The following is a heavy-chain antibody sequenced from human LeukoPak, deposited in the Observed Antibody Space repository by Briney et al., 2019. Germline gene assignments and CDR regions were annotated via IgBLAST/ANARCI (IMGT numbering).Heavy chain of an antibody. CDR1: GFTFSSYA. CDR3: AKDFRGRGNWNYDAFDI. CDR2: ISGSGGST. Sequence: GGSLRLSCAASGFTFSSYAMSWVRQAPGKGLEWVSAISGSGGSTYYADSVKGRFTISRDNSKNTLYLQMNSLRAEDTAVYYCAKDFRGRGNWNYDAFDIWGQGTMVTVSS. V-gene: IGHV3-23*01. J-gene: IGHJ3*02. D-gene: IGHD1-7*01.